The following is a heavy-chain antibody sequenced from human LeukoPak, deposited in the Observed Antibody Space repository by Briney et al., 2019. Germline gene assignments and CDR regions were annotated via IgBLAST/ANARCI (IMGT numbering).Heavy chain of an antibody. V-gene: IGHV1-8*02. CDR2: MNPNSGNT. Sequence: ASVKVSCKASGGTFSSYAISWVRQATGQGLEWMGWMNPNSGNTGYAQKFQGRVTMTRNTSISTAYMELSSLRSEDTAVYYCARGGYYGSGRRRKINWFDPWGQGTLVTVSS. D-gene: IGHD3-10*01. CDR1: GGTFSSYA. J-gene: IGHJ5*02. CDR3: ARGGYYGSGRRRKINWFDP.